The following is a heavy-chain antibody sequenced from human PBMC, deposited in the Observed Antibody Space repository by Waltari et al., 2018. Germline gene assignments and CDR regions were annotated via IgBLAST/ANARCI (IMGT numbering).Heavy chain of an antibody. D-gene: IGHD3-22*01. V-gene: IGHV4-39*01. CDR3: ARYYDSSGYSLHFDY. Sequence: QLQLQESGPGLVKPSAPLSLTCTVSGGFFSSSSYYWGWLLQPPGKGLEWIGIIYYSGSTYYNPSLNSRVTISVDTSKNQFSLKLSSVTAADTAVYYCARYYDSSGYSLHFDYWGQGTLVTVSS. CDR1: GGFFSSSSYY. J-gene: IGHJ4*02. CDR2: IYYSGST.